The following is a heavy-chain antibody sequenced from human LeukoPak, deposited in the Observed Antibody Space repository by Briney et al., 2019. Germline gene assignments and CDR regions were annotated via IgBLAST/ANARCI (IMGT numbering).Heavy chain of an antibody. CDR3: ARDEGYSGYVDSFDI. Sequence: GGSLRLSCAASGFTFSSYSMNWVRQAPGKGLEWVSYISSSSSTIYYADSVKGRFTISRDNAKNSLYLQMNSLRDEDTAVYYCARDEGYSGYVDSFDIWGQGTMVTVSS. CDR1: GFTFSSYS. CDR2: ISSSSSTI. J-gene: IGHJ3*02. V-gene: IGHV3-48*02. D-gene: IGHD5-12*01.